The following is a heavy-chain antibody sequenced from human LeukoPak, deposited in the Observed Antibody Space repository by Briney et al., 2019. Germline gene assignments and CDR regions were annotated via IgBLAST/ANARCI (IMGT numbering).Heavy chain of an antibody. CDR1: VFTLSTYA. Sequence: GRSLRLSCAASVFTLSTYAMHWVRQAPGKGLEWVAVISYDGSNKYYADSVKGRFTISRDSSKNTLYLQMNSLRAEDTAVYYCARVGGSGSYPNWYFDLWGRGTLVTVSS. V-gene: IGHV3-30*04. J-gene: IGHJ2*01. D-gene: IGHD3-10*01. CDR3: ARVGGSGSYPNWYFDL. CDR2: ISYDGSNK.